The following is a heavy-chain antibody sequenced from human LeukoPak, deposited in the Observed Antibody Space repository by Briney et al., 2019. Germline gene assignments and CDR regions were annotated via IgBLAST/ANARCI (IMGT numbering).Heavy chain of an antibody. V-gene: IGHV3-23*01. D-gene: IGHD3-10*01. J-gene: IGHJ4*02. CDR1: GFTFSTYA. CDR2: NGGSGGTT. CDR3: ARDGEGSGSSWVITHDY. Sequence: PGGSLRLSCAASGFTFSTYAMAWVRQAPGKGLELVSANGGSGGTTYTADSVKGRFTISRDNSKNTLFLQMNSLRVEDTALYYCARDGEGSGSSWVITHDYWGQGALVTVSS.